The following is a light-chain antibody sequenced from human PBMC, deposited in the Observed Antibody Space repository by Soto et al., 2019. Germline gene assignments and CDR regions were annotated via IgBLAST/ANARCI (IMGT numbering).Light chain of an antibody. CDR2: KAS. CDR1: QSISSW. V-gene: IGKV1-5*03. J-gene: IGKJ2*01. CDR3: QQYNSYPLT. Sequence: DIQMTQSPSTLSASVGERVTITCRASQSISSWLAWYQQKSGKAPKLLIYKASSLESGAPSRFSGSGSGTEFTLTISSLQPDDFATYYCQQYNSYPLTFGQGTKLEIK.